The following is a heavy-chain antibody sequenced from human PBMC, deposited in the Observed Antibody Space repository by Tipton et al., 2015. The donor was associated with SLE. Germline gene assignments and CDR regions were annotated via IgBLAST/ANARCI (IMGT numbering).Heavy chain of an antibody. D-gene: IGHD6-13*01. J-gene: IGHJ6*02. V-gene: IGHV4-31*03. CDR1: GGSVSSGAYY. CDR2: IDNSGTT. CDR3: ARGPASSNYYYYGMDV. Sequence: TLSLTCTVSGGSVSSGAYYWSWIRQFSGKGLEWLGYIDNSGTTYYNPSLKSRVTISVDTSKNQFSLKLSSVTAADTAVYYCARGPASSNYYYYGMDVWGQGTTVTVSS.